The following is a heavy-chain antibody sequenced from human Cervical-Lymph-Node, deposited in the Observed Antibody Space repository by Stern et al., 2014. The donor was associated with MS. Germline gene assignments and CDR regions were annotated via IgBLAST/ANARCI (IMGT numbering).Heavy chain of an antibody. CDR3: ARTIVAPAFDI. V-gene: IGHV5-51*03. CDR2: IYPGDSEP. D-gene: IGHD3-22*01. Sequence: EVQLVESGAEVKKPGESLKISCKGSGYSFTSYWIGWVRQMPGKGLEWMGIIYPGDSEPRYSPSFQGQVTSSADKSISTAYLHWSSLKASDPAMYYCARTIVAPAFDIWGQGTMGSGAS. CDR1: GYSFTSYW. J-gene: IGHJ3*02.